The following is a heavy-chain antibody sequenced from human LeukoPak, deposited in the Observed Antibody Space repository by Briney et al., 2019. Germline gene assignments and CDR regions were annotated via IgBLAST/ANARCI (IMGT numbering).Heavy chain of an antibody. CDR2: MNPNSGNT. CDR1: GYTFTSYD. Sequence: ASVKVSCKASGYTFTSYDINWVRQATGQGLEWMGWMNPNSGNTGYAQKFQGRVTMTRNTSISTAYMELSSLRSEDTAVYYCARFATVTTYYYYGMDVWGQGTTVTVSS. V-gene: IGHV1-8*01. J-gene: IGHJ6*02. D-gene: IGHD4-17*01. CDR3: ARFATVTTYYYYGMDV.